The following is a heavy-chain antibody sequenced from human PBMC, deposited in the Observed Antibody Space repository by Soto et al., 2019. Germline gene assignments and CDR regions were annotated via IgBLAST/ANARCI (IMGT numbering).Heavy chain of an antibody. V-gene: IGHV3-21*02. D-gene: IGHD1-26*01. CDR2: ISSGGVYI. CDR3: TRDQGGSYDSWFDP. Sequence: EVQIVESGGGLVQPGGSLRLSCNFTFSMYSMDWVRQAPGKGLEWVASISSGGVYIKYADSVKGRFTISRDNAKNSLSLQMNSLRVDDTALYFCTRDQGGSYDSWFDPWGQGTLVTVSS. CDR1: TFSMYS. J-gene: IGHJ5*02.